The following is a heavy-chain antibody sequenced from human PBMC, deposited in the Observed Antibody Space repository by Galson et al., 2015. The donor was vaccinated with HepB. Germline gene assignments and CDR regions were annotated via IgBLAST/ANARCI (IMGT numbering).Heavy chain of an antibody. J-gene: IGHJ4*02. CDR1: GGSITNYY. CDR2: IHSSWST. CDR3: AGGAGWLVDS. Sequence: PSLTCTVSGGSITNYYWNWIRQPPGKGLEWIGYIHSSWSTNYNPSLKSRVTISLDTSKNQFSLKLTSVTATDTAVYFCAGGAGWLVDSWGQGTLVTASS. D-gene: IGHD5-24*01. V-gene: IGHV4-59*08.